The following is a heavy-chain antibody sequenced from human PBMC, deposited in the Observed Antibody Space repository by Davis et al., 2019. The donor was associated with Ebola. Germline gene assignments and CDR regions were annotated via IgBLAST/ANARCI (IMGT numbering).Heavy chain of an antibody. CDR3: ARGDLWFGEVDV. J-gene: IGHJ6*02. V-gene: IGHV4-34*01. CDR2: INHSGST. Sequence: SETLSLTCAVYGGSFSGYYWSWIRQPPGKGLEWIGEINHSGSTNYNPSLKSRVTISVDTSKNQFSLKLSSVTAADTAVYYCARGDLWFGEVDVWGQGTTVTVSS. CDR1: GGSFSGYY. D-gene: IGHD3-10*01.